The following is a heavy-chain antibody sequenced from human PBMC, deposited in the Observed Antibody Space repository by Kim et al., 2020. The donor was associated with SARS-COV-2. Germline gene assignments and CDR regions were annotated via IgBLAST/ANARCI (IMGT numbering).Heavy chain of an antibody. J-gene: IGHJ5*02. Sequence: GWVRDPPVKGQEWLAGIFWKGQERDSPTLKSRLTISKDTSKNQVVLTRTKMDPVDTATYCCGHSGASISSMGNWFGPWGQGILVTVSS. D-gene: IGHD6-13*01. CDR3: GHSGASISSMGNWFGP. CDR2: IFWKGQE. V-gene: IGHV2-5*01.